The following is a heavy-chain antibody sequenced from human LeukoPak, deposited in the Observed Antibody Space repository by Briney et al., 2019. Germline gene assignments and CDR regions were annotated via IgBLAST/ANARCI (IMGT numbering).Heavy chain of an antibody. J-gene: IGHJ2*01. Sequence: GGSLRLSCAASGFTFSSYAMSWVRQAPGKGLEWVSVIYSGGSTYYADSVKGRFTISRDNSKNTLYLQMNSLRAEDTAVYYCARGFWSGYYMSLGGGYWYFDLWGRGTLVTVSS. CDR1: GFTFSSYA. V-gene: IGHV3-53*01. CDR2: IYSGGST. D-gene: IGHD3-3*01. CDR3: ARGFWSGYYMSLGGGYWYFDL.